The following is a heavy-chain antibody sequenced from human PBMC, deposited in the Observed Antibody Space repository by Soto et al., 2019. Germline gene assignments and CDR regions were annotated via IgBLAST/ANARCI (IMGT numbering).Heavy chain of an antibody. CDR2: ISAYNGNT. CDR3: ARADYDFWSGYRDYFDF. CDR1: GYTFTSYG. V-gene: IGHV1-18*01. Sequence: QVQLVQSGAEVKKPGASVKVSCKASGYTFTSYGISWVRQAPGQGLEWMGWISAYNGNTNYAQKLQGRVTITTDTSTSTAYMELRSLRSDDTAVYYCARADYDFWSGYRDYFDFRGQGTLVTVSS. J-gene: IGHJ4*02. D-gene: IGHD3-3*01.